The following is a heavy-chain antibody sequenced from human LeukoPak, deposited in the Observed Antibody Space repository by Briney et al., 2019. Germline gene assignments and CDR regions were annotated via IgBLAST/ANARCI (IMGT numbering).Heavy chain of an antibody. J-gene: IGHJ4*02. D-gene: IGHD5-12*01. CDR1: GFTFSSYA. CDR2: ISGSGGST. V-gene: IGHV3-23*01. CDR3: AKDLLRWLQSYYFDY. Sequence: GGSLRLSCAASGFTFSSYAMSWVRQAPGKELEWVSAISGSGGSTYYADSVKGRFTISRDNSKNTLYLQMNSLRAEDTAVYYCAKDLLRWLQSYYFDYWGQGTLVTVSS.